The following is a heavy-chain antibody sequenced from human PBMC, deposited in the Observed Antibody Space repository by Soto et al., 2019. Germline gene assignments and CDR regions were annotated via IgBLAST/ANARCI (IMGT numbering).Heavy chain of an antibody. CDR3: VRHFDK. V-gene: IGHV3-74*01. J-gene: IGHJ4*02. CDR1: GFTFNTYW. CDR2: ITSDGSGT. Sequence: LRLSCAASGFTFNTYWMHWVRRPPGKGLVWVARITSDGSGTTYADSVKGRFTISRDNAKNTLYLQMNSLRADDTAVYYCVRHFDKWGQGTLVTVSS.